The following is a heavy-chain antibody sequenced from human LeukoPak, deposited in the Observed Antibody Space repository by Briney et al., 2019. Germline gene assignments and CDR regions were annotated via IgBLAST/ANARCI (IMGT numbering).Heavy chain of an antibody. CDR3: ARRGYDSSGYYYAY. V-gene: IGHV4-39*01. CDR2: IYYSGST. CDR1: GSSISSSSYY. Sequence: SETLSLTCIVSGSSISSSSYYWGWIRQPPGRGLEWIGSIYYSGSTYYNPSLKSRVTISVDTSKNQFSLKLSSVTAADTAVYYCARRGYDSSGYYYAYWGQGTLVTVSS. D-gene: IGHD3-22*01. J-gene: IGHJ4*02.